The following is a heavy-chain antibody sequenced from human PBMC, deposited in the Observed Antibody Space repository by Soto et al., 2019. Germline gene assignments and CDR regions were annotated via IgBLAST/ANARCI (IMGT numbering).Heavy chain of an antibody. V-gene: IGHV1-3*01. CDR3: ARNRLLWYEDFDP. D-gene: IGHD2-21*01. CDR1: GYTFTSYG. Sequence: ASVKVSCKASGYTFTSYGISWVRQAPGQGLEWMGSINAGSGDTKYSPQFQGRVTITRDTTATTAYMEMRSLRSEDTAVYYCARNRLLWYEDFDPWGQGTLVTVSS. CDR2: INAGSGDT. J-gene: IGHJ5*02.